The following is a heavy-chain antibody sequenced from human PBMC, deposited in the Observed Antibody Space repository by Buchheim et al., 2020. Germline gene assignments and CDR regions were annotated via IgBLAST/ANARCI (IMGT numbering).Heavy chain of an antibody. J-gene: IGHJ4*02. Sequence: EVQLVDSGGGLVQPGESLRLSCAASGFSFSGYALSWVRQAPGKGLEWVSSISGSGATPFNADSVKGRFPISRATSQNMLYLQMNSLRAEDTAVYFCAKGSRGYTNYYFDYWGQGTL. CDR1: GFSFSGYA. D-gene: IGHD4-11*01. CDR3: AKGSRGYTNYYFDY. CDR2: ISGSGATP. V-gene: IGHV3-23*04.